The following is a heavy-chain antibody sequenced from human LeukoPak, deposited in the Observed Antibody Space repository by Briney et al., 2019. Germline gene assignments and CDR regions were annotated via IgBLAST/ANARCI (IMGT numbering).Heavy chain of an antibody. CDR3: ARDLVSVAGTSTIDY. CDR2: ISSGSRTK. J-gene: IGHJ4*02. V-gene: IGHV3-48*01. CDR1: GFTFSSYS. Sequence: GSLRLSCAASGFTFSSYSMNWVRQAPGKGLEWVSYISSGSRTKYYADSVKGRFTISRDNAKNSLYLQMNSLRAEDTAVYYCARDLVSVAGTSTIDYWGQGTLVTVSS. D-gene: IGHD6-19*01.